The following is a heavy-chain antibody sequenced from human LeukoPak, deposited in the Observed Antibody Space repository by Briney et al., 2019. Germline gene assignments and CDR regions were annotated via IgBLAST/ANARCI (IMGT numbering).Heavy chain of an antibody. CDR3: TRDPLAASAPGYFDS. V-gene: IGHV1-69*13. CDR2: IIPIFGTT. Sequence: SVKVSCKPSGGTFNNYAVAWVRQAPGQGLEWTGQIIPIFGTTSYAPKFQGRVAITADEMTTTAYMELSSLISEDTAVYYCTRDPLAASAPGYFDSWGQGSLVTVSS. J-gene: IGHJ4*02. CDR1: GGTFNNYA. D-gene: IGHD6-13*01.